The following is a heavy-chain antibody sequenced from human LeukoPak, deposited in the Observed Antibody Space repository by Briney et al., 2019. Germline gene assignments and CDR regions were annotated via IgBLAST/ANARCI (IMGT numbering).Heavy chain of an antibody. CDR2: IYYSGST. CDR3: ARRLYGSGTYNYFDY. Sequence: SETLSLTCTVSGGSISSGDYYWSWIRQPPGKGLEWIGYIYYSGSTYYNPSLKSRVTISVDTSKNQFSLKLSSVTAADTAVYYCARRLYGSGTYNYFDYWGQGTLVTVSS. CDR1: GGSISSGDYY. J-gene: IGHJ4*02. V-gene: IGHV4-30-4*02. D-gene: IGHD3-10*01.